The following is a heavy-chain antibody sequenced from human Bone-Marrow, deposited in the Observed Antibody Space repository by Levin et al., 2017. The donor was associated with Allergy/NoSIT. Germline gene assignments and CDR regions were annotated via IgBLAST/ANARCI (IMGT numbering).Heavy chain of an antibody. CDR2: IRTKASGETT. CDR3: TRDPKWSSSSLGDWFDP. D-gene: IGHD6-6*01. Sequence: GGSLRLSCTTSGFTFGDYVMTWFRQAPGKGLEWVACIRTKASGETTEYAASVKCRFRVSSADSTRIAYLHMDSLKTDDRAVYYGTRDPKWSSSSLGDWFDPWGQGTLVTVSS. CDR1: GFTFGDYV. J-gene: IGHJ5*02. V-gene: IGHV3-49*03.